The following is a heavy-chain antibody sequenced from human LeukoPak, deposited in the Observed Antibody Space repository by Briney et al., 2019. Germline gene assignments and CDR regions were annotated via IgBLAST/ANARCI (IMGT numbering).Heavy chain of an antibody. J-gene: IGHJ4*02. V-gene: IGHV3-74*01. CDR3: ARGYSSSYRIDY. CDR2: INTDGSST. CDR1: GFTFSNYW. D-gene: IGHD6-6*01. Sequence: PGGSLRLSCAASGFTFSNYWMHWVRQAPGKGLAWASRINTDGSSTTYADSVKGRFTISRDNAKNTLYLQMNSLSAEDTAVYYCARGYSSSYRIDYWGQGTLATVSS.